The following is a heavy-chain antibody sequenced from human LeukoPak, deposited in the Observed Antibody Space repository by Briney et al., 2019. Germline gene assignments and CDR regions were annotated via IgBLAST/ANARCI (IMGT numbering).Heavy chain of an antibody. J-gene: IGHJ4*02. V-gene: IGHV4-59*08. CDR2: IYYSGST. CDR3: AGYDGSGSFGY. Sequence: SETLSLTCTVSGGSISSYYWSWIRQPPGKGLEWIGYIYYSGSTNYNPSLKSRVTISVDTSKNQFSLKLSSVTAADTAVYYCAGYDGSGSFGYWGQGTLVTVSS. D-gene: IGHD3-10*01. CDR1: GGSISSYY.